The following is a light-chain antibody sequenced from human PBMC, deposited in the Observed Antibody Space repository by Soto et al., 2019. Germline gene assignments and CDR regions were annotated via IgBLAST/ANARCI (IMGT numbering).Light chain of an antibody. V-gene: IGLV2-14*03. CDR1: SSDVGGYNY. CDR3: SSYTSRSTLV. J-gene: IGLJ2*01. Sequence: QSALTQPASVSGSPGQSITIFCTGTSSDVGGYNYVSWYQHYPGKAPKLMIYDVSNRPSGVSNRFSGSKSGNTASLTISGLQAEDEADYYCSSYTSRSTLVFGAGTKLTVL. CDR2: DVS.